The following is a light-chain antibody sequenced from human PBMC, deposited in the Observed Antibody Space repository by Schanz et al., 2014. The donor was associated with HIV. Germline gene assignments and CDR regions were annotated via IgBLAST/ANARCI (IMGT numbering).Light chain of an antibody. V-gene: IGLV2-14*02. J-gene: IGLJ2*01. CDR3: SSYTTNRTMA. CDR2: EGS. CDR1: ISDVGSYNL. Sequence: QSALTQSASVSGSPGQSITISCTGTISDVGSYNLVSWYQQHPGKAPKLIIYEGSKRPLGVSNRFSGSKSGNTASLTISGLQAEDEADYYCSSYTTNRTMAFGGGTKLTVL.